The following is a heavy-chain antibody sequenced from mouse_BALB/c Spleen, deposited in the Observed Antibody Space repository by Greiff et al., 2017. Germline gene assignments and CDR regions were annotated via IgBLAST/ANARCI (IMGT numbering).Heavy chain of an antibody. Sequence: EVQLVESGGGLVQPGGSLRLSCATSGFTFTDYYMSWVRQPPGKALEWLGFIRNKANGYTTEYSASVKGRFTISRDNSQSILYLQMNTLRAEDSATYYCARDPPYCDGSSPYYAMDYWGQGTSVTVSS. CDR1: GFTFTDYY. V-gene: IGHV7-3*02. CDR2: IRNKANGYTT. J-gene: IGHJ4*01. CDR3: ARDPPYCDGSSPYYAMDY. D-gene: IGHD1-1*01.